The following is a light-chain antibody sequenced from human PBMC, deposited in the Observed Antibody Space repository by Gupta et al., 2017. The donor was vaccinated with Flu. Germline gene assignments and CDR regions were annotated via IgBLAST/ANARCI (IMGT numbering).Light chain of an antibody. Sequence: IQMTQSPFSLSASVGDRVTITCQASQDISNYLNWYQQKPGKAPKLLIYDASNLETGVPSRFSGSGSGTDFTLTISSLQSEDIATYYCQQYDNLPITFGQGTRLEIK. J-gene: IGKJ5*01. V-gene: IGKV1-33*01. CDR2: DAS. CDR1: QDISNY. CDR3: QQYDNLPIT.